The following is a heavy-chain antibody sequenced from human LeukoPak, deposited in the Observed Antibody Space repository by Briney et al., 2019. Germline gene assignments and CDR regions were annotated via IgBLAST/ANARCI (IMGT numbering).Heavy chain of an antibody. D-gene: IGHD1-1*01. CDR2: IRSKAYGGTT. CDR3: SRDLNWSFDY. J-gene: IGHJ4*02. CDR1: GLTFSDAW. V-gene: IGHV3-49*04. Sequence: PGGSLRLSCAGSGLTFSDAWMTWVRQAPGKGLEWVGFIRSKAYGGTTEYAASVEGRFSISRDDSKSIAYLQMNSPKTEDTAVYYCSRDLNWSFDYWGQGILVTVSS.